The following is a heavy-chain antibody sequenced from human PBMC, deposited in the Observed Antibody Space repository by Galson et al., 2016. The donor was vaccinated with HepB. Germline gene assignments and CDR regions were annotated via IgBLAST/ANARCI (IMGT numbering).Heavy chain of an antibody. V-gene: IGHV3-48*01. J-gene: IGHJ6*02. D-gene: IGHD2-2*01. Sequence: SLRLSCAASGFTFSSYSMNWVRQAPGKGLEWVSYISSSSSTMYYADSVKGRFTISRDNAKNSLYLQMNSLRAEDTAVYYCASFIVVVPAAATYYYYGMDVWGQGTTVTVSS. CDR2: ISSSSSTM. CDR3: ASFIVVVPAAATYYYYGMDV. CDR1: GFTFSSYS.